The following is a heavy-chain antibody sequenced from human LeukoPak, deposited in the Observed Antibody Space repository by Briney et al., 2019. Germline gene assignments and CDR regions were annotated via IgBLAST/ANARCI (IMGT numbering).Heavy chain of an antibody. CDR2: IYHSGST. D-gene: IGHD3-22*01. CDR3: ARKPIVNSAWYYFDY. Sequence: SQTLSLTCTVSGGSISSGGYYWSWIRQPPGKGLEWIGYIYHSGSTYYNPSLKSRVTMSVDTSKNQFSLKLSSVTAADTAVYYCARKPIVNSAWYYFDYWGQGTLVTVSS. J-gene: IGHJ4*02. V-gene: IGHV4-30-2*01. CDR1: GGSISSGGYY.